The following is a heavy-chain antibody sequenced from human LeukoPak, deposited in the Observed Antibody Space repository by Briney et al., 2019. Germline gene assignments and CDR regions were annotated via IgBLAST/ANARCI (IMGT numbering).Heavy chain of an antibody. J-gene: IGHJ4*02. CDR1: GFTFSIYA. Sequence: PGGSLRLSCAASGFTFSIYAMSWVRQAPGKGLQWVSSITSRGESTWYVDSVKGRFTITRDNSENTLYLQMHSVRAEDTAVYYCARDRPNYYGSDGHYYRRDGDYWGRGTLVSVSS. CDR3: ARDRPNYYGSDGHYYRRDGDY. D-gene: IGHD3-22*01. CDR2: ITSRGEST. V-gene: IGHV3-23*01.